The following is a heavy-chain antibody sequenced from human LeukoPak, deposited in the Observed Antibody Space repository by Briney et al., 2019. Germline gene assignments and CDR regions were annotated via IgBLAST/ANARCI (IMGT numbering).Heavy chain of an antibody. Sequence: SETLSLTCTVSGYSISSGYYWSWIRQPPGKGLEWIGYIYYSGSTNYNPSLKSRVTISVDTSKNQFSLKLSSVTAADTAVYYCAGSGYDSFDYWGQGTLVTVSS. J-gene: IGHJ4*02. CDR3: AGSGYDSFDY. CDR2: IYYSGST. D-gene: IGHD5-12*01. V-gene: IGHV4-61*01. CDR1: GYSISSGYY.